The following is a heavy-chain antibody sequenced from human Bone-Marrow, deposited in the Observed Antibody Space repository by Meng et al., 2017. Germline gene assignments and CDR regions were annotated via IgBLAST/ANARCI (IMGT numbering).Heavy chain of an antibody. J-gene: IGHJ4*02. Sequence: SVKVSCKASGGTFSSYTISWVRQAPGQGLEWMGRIIPILGIANYAQKFQGRVTITADKSTSTAYMELSSLRSEDTAVYYGARTPRSSSNREFDYWGQGTLVTVSS. D-gene: IGHD1-14*01. CDR3: ARTPRSSSNREFDY. CDR1: GGTFSSYT. V-gene: IGHV1-69*02. CDR2: IIPILGIA.